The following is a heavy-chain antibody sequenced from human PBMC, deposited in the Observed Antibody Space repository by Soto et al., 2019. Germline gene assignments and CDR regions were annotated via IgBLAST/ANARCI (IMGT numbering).Heavy chain of an antibody. Sequence: SETLSLTCTVSAGSISSYYWSWIRQPPGKGLEWIGQIYDSGSTYYNPSLKSRVTISLYPSNGQFSLELDSVTAADTAVYYCARGLITGSSDSGGWYYFDHWGQGTPVTVSS. V-gene: IGHV4-59*12. CDR1: AGSISSYY. J-gene: IGHJ4*02. D-gene: IGHD1-26*01. CDR3: ARGLITGSSDSGGWYYFDH. CDR2: IYDSGST.